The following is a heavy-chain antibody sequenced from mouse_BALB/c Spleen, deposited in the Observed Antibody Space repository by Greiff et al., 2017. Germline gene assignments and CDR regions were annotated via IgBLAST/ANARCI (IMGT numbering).Heavy chain of an antibody. J-gene: IGHJ2*01. CDR1: GFTFSSYG. D-gene: IGHD2-3*01. CDR2: ISSGGSYT. Sequence: EVKLVESGGDLVKPGGSLKLSCAASGFTFSSYGMSWVRQTPDKRLEWVATISSGGSYTYYPDSVKGRFTISRDNAKNTLYLQMSSLKSEDTAMYYCARMGDGYYDYWGQGTTLTVSS. CDR3: ARMGDGYYDY. V-gene: IGHV5-6*02.